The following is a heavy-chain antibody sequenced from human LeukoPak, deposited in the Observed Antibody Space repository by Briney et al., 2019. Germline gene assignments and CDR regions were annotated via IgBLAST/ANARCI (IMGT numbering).Heavy chain of an antibody. Sequence: GGSLRLSCEASGFTFSSSWMTWVRQAPGTGLEWLANINQDGSVKNYVDSVRGRFTISRDNTKNSLYLQMDSLRAEDTAVYYYTRDYSHHAFDIWGQGTMVTVSS. J-gene: IGHJ3*02. CDR3: TRDYSHHAFDI. CDR1: GFTFSSSW. V-gene: IGHV3-7*01. CDR2: INQDGSVK. D-gene: IGHD1-26*01.